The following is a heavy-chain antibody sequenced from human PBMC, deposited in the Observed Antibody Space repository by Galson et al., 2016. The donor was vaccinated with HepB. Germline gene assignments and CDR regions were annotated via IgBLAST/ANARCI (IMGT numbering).Heavy chain of an antibody. Sequence: SLRLSCAASGFTFTNAWMNWVRQAPGKGLEWVSSISGSRGNTYYADFAKGRFTISRDNSKNTVYLQMSSLRVDDTAVYYCAKVGWREYDGYWGQGTLVTVSS. CDR3: AKVGWREYDGY. CDR1: GFTFTNAW. J-gene: IGHJ4*02. V-gene: IGHV3-23*01. D-gene: IGHD3-10*01. CDR2: ISGSRGNT.